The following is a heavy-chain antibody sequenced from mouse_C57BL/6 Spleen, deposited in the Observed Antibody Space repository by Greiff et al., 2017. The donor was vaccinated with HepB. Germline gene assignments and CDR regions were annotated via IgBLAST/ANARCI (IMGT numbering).Heavy chain of an antibody. CDR3: ARGPVFDY. J-gene: IGHJ2*01. Sequence: VKLVESGPELVKPGASVKLSCKASGYTFTSYDINWVKQRPGQGLEWIGWIYPRDGSTKYNEKFKGKATLTVDTSSSTAYMELHSLTSEDSAVYFCARGPVFDYWGQGTTLTVSS. V-gene: IGHV1-85*01. CDR1: GYTFTSYD. CDR2: IYPRDGST.